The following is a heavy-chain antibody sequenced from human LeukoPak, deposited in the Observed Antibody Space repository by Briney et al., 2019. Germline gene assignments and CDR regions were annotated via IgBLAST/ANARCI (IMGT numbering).Heavy chain of an antibody. Sequence: GGSLRLSCTASGFTFSSYEMNWVRLAPGKGLEWVSYISSSGSTIYYADSVKGRFTISRDNAKNSLYLQMNSLRAEDTAVYYCARGSGLIRSWFDPWGQGTLVTASS. CDR3: ARGSGLIRSWFDP. V-gene: IGHV3-48*03. CDR1: GFTFSSYE. CDR2: ISSSGSTI. J-gene: IGHJ5*02. D-gene: IGHD3-22*01.